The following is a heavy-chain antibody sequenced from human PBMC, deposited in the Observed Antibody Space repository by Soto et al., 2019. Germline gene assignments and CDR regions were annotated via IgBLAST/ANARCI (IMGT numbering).Heavy chain of an antibody. J-gene: IGHJ4*02. CDR1: GGSINSYY. CDR2: GYYNGTT. CDR3: AWAASTWRCFLQY. Sequence: QVQLQESGPGLVKPSETLSLTCTVSGGSINSYYWSWIRQSPGKGLDWIGYGYYNGTTYYIPSLLSRVTISVAASKKQFPRKVRSVTAADTAMYLCAWAASTWRCFLQYWGQGSLVTVSS. V-gene: IGHV4-59*03. D-gene: IGHD2-15*01.